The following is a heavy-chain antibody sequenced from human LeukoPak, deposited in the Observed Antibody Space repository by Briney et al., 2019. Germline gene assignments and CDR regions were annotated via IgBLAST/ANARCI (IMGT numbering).Heavy chain of an antibody. CDR1: GYTFTGYY. D-gene: IGHD6-19*01. V-gene: IGHV1-2*06. J-gene: IGHJ4*02. CDR3: ARETVAGTFDY. Sequence: ASVNVSCKASGYTFTGYYMHWVRQALGQGLEWLGRINPNSGGTNYAQKFQGRVTMTRDTSISTAYMELSRLRSDDTAVYYCARETVAGTFDYWGQGTLVTVSS. CDR2: INPNSGGT.